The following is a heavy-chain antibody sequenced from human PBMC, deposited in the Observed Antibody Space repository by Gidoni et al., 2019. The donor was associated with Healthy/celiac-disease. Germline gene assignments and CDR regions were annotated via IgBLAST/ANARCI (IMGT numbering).Heavy chain of an antibody. D-gene: IGHD2-15*01. CDR1: GGTFSSYA. J-gene: IGHJ6*02. CDR2: IIPIFGTA. Sequence: QVQLVQSGAEVKKPGSSVKVSCTASGGTFSSYAISWVRQAPGQGLEWMGGIIPIFGTANYAQKFQGRVTITADKSTSTAYMELSSLRSEDTAVYYCASRNSGGSSYYYYGMDVWGQGTTVTVSS. CDR3: ASRNSGGSSYYYYGMDV. V-gene: IGHV1-69*06.